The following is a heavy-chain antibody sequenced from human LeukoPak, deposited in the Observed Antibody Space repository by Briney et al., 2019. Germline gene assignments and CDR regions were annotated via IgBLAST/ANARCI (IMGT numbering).Heavy chain of an antibody. D-gene: IGHD1-26*01. CDR2: IVPNSGGT. CDR1: GYSFTDYY. J-gene: IGHJ4*02. CDR3: ATLGPTSFDY. Sequence: ASVKVSCKTSGYSFTDYYIHWVRQAPGQGLEWMGWIVPNSGGTKYAQKFQGRVTMTRDTSISTAYMELSRLRYDDTAVYYCATLGPTSFDYWGQGTLVTVSS. V-gene: IGHV1-2*02.